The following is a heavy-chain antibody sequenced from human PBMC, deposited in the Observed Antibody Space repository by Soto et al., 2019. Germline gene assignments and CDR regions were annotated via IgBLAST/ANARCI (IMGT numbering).Heavy chain of an antibody. CDR2: ISGSGGST. CDR1: GFTFSSYA. CDR3: VDYGDYGDVDY. Sequence: GGSLRLSCAASGFTFSSYAMSWVRQAPGKGLEWVSAISGSGGSTYDADSVKGRFTISRDNSKNTLYLQMNSLRAEDTAVYYCVDYGDYGDVDYWGQGTLVTVSS. J-gene: IGHJ4*02. D-gene: IGHD4-17*01. V-gene: IGHV3-23*01.